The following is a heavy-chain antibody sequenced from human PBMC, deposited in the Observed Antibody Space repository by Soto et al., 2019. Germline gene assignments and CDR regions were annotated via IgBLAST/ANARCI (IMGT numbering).Heavy chain of an antibody. CDR3: ARRLYYDSSGFEGGGMDV. V-gene: IGHV4-39*01. D-gene: IGHD3-22*01. CDR1: GGSSPSSSYY. Sequence: PSQTLSLTCTVSGGSSPSSSYYWGWIRQPPGKGLEWIGSIYYSGSTYYNPSLKSRVTISVDTSKNQFSLKLSSVTAADTAVYYCARRLYYDSSGFEGGGMDVWGQGTTVTVSS. J-gene: IGHJ6*02. CDR2: IYYSGST.